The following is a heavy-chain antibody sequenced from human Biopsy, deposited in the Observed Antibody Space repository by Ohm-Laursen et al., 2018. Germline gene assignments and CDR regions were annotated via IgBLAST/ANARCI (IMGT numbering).Heavy chain of an antibody. J-gene: IGHJ6*02. Sequence: SLRLSCAASGFSDSSYDMNWVRQAPGKGLEWISYISETSSHIYDAGSVRGRFTVARDIAKNSLYLQLNSLRVEDTAVYYCARVSSRSAREGGMDVWGQGTTVTVSS. CDR3: ARVSSRSAREGGMDV. D-gene: IGHD6-6*01. CDR2: ISETSSHI. CDR1: GFSDSSYD. V-gene: IGHV3-21*01.